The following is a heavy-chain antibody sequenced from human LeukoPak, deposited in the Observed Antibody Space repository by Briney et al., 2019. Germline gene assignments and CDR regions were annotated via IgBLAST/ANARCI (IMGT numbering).Heavy chain of an antibody. CDR1: GGSISSYY. J-gene: IGHJ6*04. D-gene: IGHD3-10*01. CDR3: ARDGRFGELYYYGMDV. CDR2: IYYSGST. V-gene: IGHV4-59*01. Sequence: SETLSLTCTVSGGSISSYYWSWIRQPPGKGLEWIGYIYYSGSTNYNPSLKSRVTISVDTSKNQFSLKLSSVTAADTAVYHCARDGRFGELYYYGMDVWGKGTTVTVSS.